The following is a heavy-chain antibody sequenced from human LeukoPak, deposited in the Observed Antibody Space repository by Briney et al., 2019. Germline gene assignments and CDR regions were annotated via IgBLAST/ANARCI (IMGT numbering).Heavy chain of an antibody. Sequence: GGSLRLSCAASGFTFVNYAMTWVRQAPGKGLQCVSTIINTGGDTYYADSVKGRFTIFRDNSKNTLYLQMSSLRVEDTAIYYCAKGHVATGSLYYFDFWGQGTLVTVSS. V-gene: IGHV3-23*01. CDR2: IINTGGDT. CDR3: AKGHVATGSLYYFDF. J-gene: IGHJ4*02. CDR1: GFTFVNYA. D-gene: IGHD2-15*01.